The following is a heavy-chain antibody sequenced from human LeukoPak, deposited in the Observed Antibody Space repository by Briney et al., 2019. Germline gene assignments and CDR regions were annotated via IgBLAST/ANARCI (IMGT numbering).Heavy chain of an antibody. CDR2: IYTSGGT. CDR3: ARDGYVDY. V-gene: IGHV4-61*02. Sequence: SETLSLTCTVSGDSISSGSYYWSWIRQPAGKGLEWIGRIYTSGGTNYNPSLKSRVTISVDTSKNQFSLKLSSVTAADTAVYYCARDGYVDYWGQGTLVTVSS. CDR1: GDSISSGSYY. J-gene: IGHJ4*02.